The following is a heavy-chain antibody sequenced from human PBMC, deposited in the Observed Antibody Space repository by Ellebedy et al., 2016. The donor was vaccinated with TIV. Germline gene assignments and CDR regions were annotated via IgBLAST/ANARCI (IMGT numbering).Heavy chain of an antibody. D-gene: IGHD4-17*01. Sequence: GESLKISCAASGFTFSSYAMSWVRQAPGKGLEWVSAISGSGGSTYYADSVKGRFTISRDNAKNSLYLQMNSLRAEDTAVYYCARDDGDYIVAFDIWGQGTMVTVSS. J-gene: IGHJ3*02. V-gene: IGHV3-23*01. CDR2: ISGSGGST. CDR1: GFTFSSYA. CDR3: ARDDGDYIVAFDI.